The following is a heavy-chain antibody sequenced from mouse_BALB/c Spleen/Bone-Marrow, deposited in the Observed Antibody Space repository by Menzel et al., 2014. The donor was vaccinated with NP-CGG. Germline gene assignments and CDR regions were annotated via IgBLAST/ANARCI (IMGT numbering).Heavy chain of an antibody. V-gene: IGHV2-5-1*01. J-gene: IGHJ4*01. CDR2: IWRGGST. CDR1: GFSLTSYG. Sequence: VQLQESGPSLVQPSQSLSITCTVSGFSLTSYGVHWVRQSPGKGLEWLGVIWRGGSTDYNAAFMSRLSITKDNSKSQVFFKMNSLQADDTAIYYCAKTAYYGNLYAMDYWGQGTPVTVSS. D-gene: IGHD2-10*01. CDR3: AKTAYYGNLYAMDY.